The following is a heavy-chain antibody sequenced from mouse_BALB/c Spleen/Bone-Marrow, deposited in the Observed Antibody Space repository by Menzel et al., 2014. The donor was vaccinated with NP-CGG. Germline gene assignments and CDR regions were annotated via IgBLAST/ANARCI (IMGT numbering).Heavy chain of an antibody. V-gene: IGHV14-3*02. J-gene: IGHJ2*01. CDR1: GFNIKDTY. D-gene: IGHD2-14*01. Sequence: EVQLQQSGAELVKPGASVKLSCTGSGFNIKDTYMHWVKQRPEQGLEWIGRIDPANGNTKYDPKFQGKATITADTSSNTAYLQLCSLTSEDTAVYYCASYYRYSFDYWGQGTTLTVSS. CDR2: IDPANGNT. CDR3: ASYYRYSFDY.